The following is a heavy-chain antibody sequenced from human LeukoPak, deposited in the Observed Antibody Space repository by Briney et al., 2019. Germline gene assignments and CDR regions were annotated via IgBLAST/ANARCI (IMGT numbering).Heavy chain of an antibody. CDR1: GFTFSSYS. Sequence: GGSLRLSCAASGFTFSSYSMNWVRQAPGKGLEWVSSISGRITYIYYADSVEGRFTLSRDNAKKSLYLQMNSLRAEDTAVYYCARRGPDAFDIWGQGTTVTVSS. V-gene: IGHV3-21*01. CDR2: ISGRITYI. CDR3: ARRGPDAFDI. J-gene: IGHJ3*02.